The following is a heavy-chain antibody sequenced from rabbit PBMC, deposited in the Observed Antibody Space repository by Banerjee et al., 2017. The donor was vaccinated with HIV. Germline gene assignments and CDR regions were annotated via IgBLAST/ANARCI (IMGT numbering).Heavy chain of an antibody. CDR3: ARYGSSGDFNL. CDR1: GFSISSSYW. D-gene: IGHD1-1*01. V-gene: IGHV1S40*01. CDR2: IYGGSSGST. Sequence: QSLEESGGDLVKPGASLTLTCTASGFSISSSYWICWVRQAPGKGLEWIACIYGGSSGSTYYASWAKGRFTISKTSSTTVTLQMTSLTAADTATYFCARYGSSGDFNLWGPGTLVTV. J-gene: IGHJ4*01.